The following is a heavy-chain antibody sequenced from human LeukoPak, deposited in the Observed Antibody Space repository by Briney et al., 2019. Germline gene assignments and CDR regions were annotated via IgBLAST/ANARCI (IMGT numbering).Heavy chain of an antibody. Sequence: SETLSLTCTVSGGSISSYYWSWIRQPAGKGLEWIGRIYTSESTNYNPSLKSRVTISVDTSKNQFSLKLSSVTAADTAVYYCASGSGRTTSDAFDIWGQGTMVTVSS. CDR2: IYTSEST. J-gene: IGHJ3*02. CDR1: GGSISSYY. V-gene: IGHV4-4*07. CDR3: ASGSGRTTSDAFDI. D-gene: IGHD2-15*01.